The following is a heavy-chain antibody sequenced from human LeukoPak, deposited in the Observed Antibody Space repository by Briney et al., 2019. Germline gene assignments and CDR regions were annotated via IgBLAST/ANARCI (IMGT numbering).Heavy chain of an antibody. J-gene: IGHJ4*02. CDR1: GFTFSNVW. D-gene: IGHD2-21*01. V-gene: IGHV3-15*01. CDR3: VTDLVIKGYFDY. CDR2: IRRKTDGETT. Sequence: GESLRLSCAASGFTFSNVWMSWVRQVPGKGLEWVGRIRRKTDGETTDHAAPVKGRFTISRDDSKNTLYLQMNSLKTEDAAVYYCVTDLVIKGYFDYWGQGALVTVSS.